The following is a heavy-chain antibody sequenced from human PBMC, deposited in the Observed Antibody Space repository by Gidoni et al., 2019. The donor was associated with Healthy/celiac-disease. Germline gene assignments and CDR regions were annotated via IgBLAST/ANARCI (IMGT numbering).Heavy chain of an antibody. CDR2: IKSDGSST. CDR1: GFTFSSYW. J-gene: IGHJ6*02. V-gene: IGHV3-74*01. CDR3: ARDLEGHYYDSSGYYGVVAWLYYYYGMDV. Sequence: EVQLVESGGGLVQPGGSLRLSCAASGFTFSSYWMHWVRQAPGKGLVWVSRIKSDGSSTSYADSVKGRFTISRDNAKNTLYLQMNSLRAEDTAVYYCARDLEGHYYDSSGYYGVVAWLYYYYGMDVWGQGTTVTVSS. D-gene: IGHD3-22*01.